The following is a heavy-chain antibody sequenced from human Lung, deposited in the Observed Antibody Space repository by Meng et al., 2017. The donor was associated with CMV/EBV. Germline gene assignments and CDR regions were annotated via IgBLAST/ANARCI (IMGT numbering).Heavy chain of an antibody. J-gene: IGHJ4*02. Sequence: SVKVSCXASGYTFTSYNMHWVRQAPGQGLEWMGIINPSGGSTSYAQKFQGRVTMTRDTSTSTVYMELSSLRSEDTAVYYCARGGRGVVVPAAEFDYWGQGTLVTISS. CDR1: GYTFTSYN. CDR3: ARGGRGVVVPAAEFDY. CDR2: INPSGGST. D-gene: IGHD2-2*01. V-gene: IGHV1-46*01.